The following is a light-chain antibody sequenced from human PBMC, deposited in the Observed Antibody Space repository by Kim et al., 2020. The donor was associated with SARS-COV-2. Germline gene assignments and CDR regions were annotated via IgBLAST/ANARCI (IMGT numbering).Light chain of an antibody. CDR2: DVS. J-gene: IGKJ2*01. CDR3: QQYRSLPYT. V-gene: IGKV1-33*01. CDR1: QDISHS. Sequence: DVQMTQSPSSLSASVGDRVTITCQASQDISHSLNWYQQKPGKAPNLLIYDVSNLRTDVPSRFRGSGSGTDFTFTISSLQPEDTATYFCQQYRSLPYTFGQGTKLEI.